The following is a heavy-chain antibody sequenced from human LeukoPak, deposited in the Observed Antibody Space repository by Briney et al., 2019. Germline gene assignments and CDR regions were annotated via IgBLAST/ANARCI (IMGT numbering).Heavy chain of an antibody. V-gene: IGHV3-33*08. CDR1: GFTFSSYA. CDR2: IWSDGSNK. CDR3: ASAAGPFDH. J-gene: IGHJ4*02. Sequence: GRSLRLSCAASGFTFSSYAMHWVRQAPGKGLEWVAVIWSDGSNKYYADSVKGRFTISRDNSKNTLYLQMNTLRADDTAVYFCASAAGPFDHWGQGTLVTVSS. D-gene: IGHD6-13*01.